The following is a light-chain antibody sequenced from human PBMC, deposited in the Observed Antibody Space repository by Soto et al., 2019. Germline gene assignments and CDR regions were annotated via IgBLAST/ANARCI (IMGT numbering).Light chain of an antibody. J-gene: IGKJ5*01. CDR3: HRTYTALT. CDR2: SAS. Sequence: QKPGKVPRFLICSASILRSGVPSRFSGSGSGTDFTLTISSLQPEDVATYYGHRTYTALTLAQGTRLEIK. V-gene: IGKV1-27*01.